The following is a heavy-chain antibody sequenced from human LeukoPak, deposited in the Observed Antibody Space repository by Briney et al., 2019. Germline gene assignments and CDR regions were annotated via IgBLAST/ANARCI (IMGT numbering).Heavy chain of an antibody. CDR1: GGSISSYY. CDR3: ARRVGATHFFDY. J-gene: IGHJ4*02. V-gene: IGHV4-59*01. Sequence: PSETLSLTCTVSGGSISSYYWSWIRQPPGKGLEWIGYFYYSGSTNYNPSLKSRVTISVDTSKNQFSLKLSSVTAADAAVYYCARRVGATHFFDYWGQGTLVTVSS. D-gene: IGHD1-26*01. CDR2: FYYSGST.